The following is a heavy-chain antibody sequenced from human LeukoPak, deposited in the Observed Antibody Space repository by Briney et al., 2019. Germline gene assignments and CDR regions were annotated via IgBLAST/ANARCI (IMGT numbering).Heavy chain of an antibody. Sequence: GGSLRLSCAASGFTFSSYGMHWVRQAPGKGLEWVAVIWYDGSNKYYADSVKGRFTISRDNSKNTLYLQMNSLRAEDTAVYYRARGHDILTGYYFDYWGQGTLVTVSS. CDR3: ARGHDILTGYYFDY. CDR2: IWYDGSNK. J-gene: IGHJ4*02. D-gene: IGHD3-9*01. CDR1: GFTFSSYG. V-gene: IGHV3-33*01.